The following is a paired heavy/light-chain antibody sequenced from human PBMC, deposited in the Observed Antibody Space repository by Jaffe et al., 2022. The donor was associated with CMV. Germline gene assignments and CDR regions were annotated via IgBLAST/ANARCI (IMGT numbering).Light chain of an antibody. J-gene: IGLJ3*02. CDR1: SSDVGGYNS. CDR2: DVS. V-gene: IGLV2-14*03. CDR3: SSYTSSSTLV. Sequence: QSALTQPASVSGSPGQSITISCTGTSSDVGGYNSVSWYQQHPGKAPKLMIYDVSNRPSGVSNRFSGSKSGNTASLTISGLQAEDETDYYCSSYTSSSTLVFGGGTKLTVL.
Heavy chain of an antibody. V-gene: IGHV4-4*07. J-gene: IGHJ5*02. CDR1: GGSISSFY. CDR3: ARASYCSSTTCHNLAWLAP. Sequence: QVQLQESGPGLVKPSETLSLTCTVSGGSISSFYWSWIRQPAGKGLEWIGRIYSSGSTNYNPSLKSRVTMSVDTSKNQFSLKLNSVTAADTAVYYCARASYCSSTTCHNLAWLAPWGQGTLVTVSS. CDR2: IYSSGST. D-gene: IGHD2-2*02.